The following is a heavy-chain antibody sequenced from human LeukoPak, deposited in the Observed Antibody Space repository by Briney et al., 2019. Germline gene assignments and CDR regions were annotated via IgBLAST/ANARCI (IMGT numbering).Heavy chain of an antibody. D-gene: IGHD2-21*02. CDR1: GFTVSSNY. CDR2: IRYDGSNK. Sequence: GGSLRLSCAASGFTVSSNYMSWVRQAPGKGLEWVAFIRYDGSNKYYADSVKGRFTISRDNSKNTLYLQMNSLRAEDTAVYYCAKEHIVVVTATNWFDPWGQGTLVTVSS. V-gene: IGHV3-30*02. J-gene: IGHJ5*02. CDR3: AKEHIVVVTATNWFDP.